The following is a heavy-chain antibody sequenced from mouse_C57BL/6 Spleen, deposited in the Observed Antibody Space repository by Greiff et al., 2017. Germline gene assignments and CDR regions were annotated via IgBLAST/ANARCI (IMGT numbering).Heavy chain of an antibody. CDR2: IDPSDSET. V-gene: IGHV1-52*01. D-gene: IGHD4-1*01. Sequence: VKLQQPGAELVRPGSSVKLSCKASGYTFTSYWMHWVKQRPIQGLEWIGNIDPSDSETHYNQKFKDKATLTVDTSSSTAYMQLSSLTSEDSAIYYCARWDGGWYFDVWGTGTTVTVSS. J-gene: IGHJ1*03. CDR3: ARWDGGWYFDV. CDR1: GYTFTSYW.